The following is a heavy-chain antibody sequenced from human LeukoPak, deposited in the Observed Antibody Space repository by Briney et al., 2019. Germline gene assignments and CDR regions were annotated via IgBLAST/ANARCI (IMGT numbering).Heavy chain of an antibody. D-gene: IGHD6-19*01. Sequence: GGSLRLSCAASGFTFSSYAMSWVRQAPGKGLEWVAVISYDGGNKYYADSVKGQFTISRDNSKNTLYLQMNSLRAEDTAVYYCARDRGYSSGWPNFDYWGQGTLVTVSS. CDR2: ISYDGGNK. V-gene: IGHV3-30*04. CDR1: GFTFSSYA. CDR3: ARDRGYSSGWPNFDY. J-gene: IGHJ4*02.